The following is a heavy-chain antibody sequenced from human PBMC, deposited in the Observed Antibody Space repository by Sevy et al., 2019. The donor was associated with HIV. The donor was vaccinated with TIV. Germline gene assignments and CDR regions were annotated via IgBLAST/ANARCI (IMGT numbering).Heavy chain of an antibody. D-gene: IGHD4-17*01. CDR1: GGSISSGLYS. CDR3: ARDSGDYPYYCDH. J-gene: IGHJ4*02. V-gene: IGHV4-30-2*01. Sequence: SETLSLTCAVSGGSISSGLYSWNWIRQPPGKGLEWIGYIYHTGPTYYNPSLKSRVTISVDTSKNQFSLRLNSVTAADTAVYYCARDSGDYPYYCDHWGQGTLVTVSS. CDR2: IYHTGPT.